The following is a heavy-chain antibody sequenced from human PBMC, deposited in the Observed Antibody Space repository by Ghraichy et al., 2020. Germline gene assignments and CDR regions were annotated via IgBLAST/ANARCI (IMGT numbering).Heavy chain of an antibody. CDR3: ARLSYLGSKREPFDY. Sequence: SETLSLTCTVSGGSISSSSYYWGWIRQPPGKGLEWIGSIYYSGSTYYNPSLKSRVTISVDTSKNQFSLKLSSVTAADTAVYYCARLSYLGSKREPFDYWGQGTLVTVSS. D-gene: IGHD1-14*01. V-gene: IGHV4-39*01. CDR1: GGSISSSSYY. J-gene: IGHJ4*02. CDR2: IYYSGST.